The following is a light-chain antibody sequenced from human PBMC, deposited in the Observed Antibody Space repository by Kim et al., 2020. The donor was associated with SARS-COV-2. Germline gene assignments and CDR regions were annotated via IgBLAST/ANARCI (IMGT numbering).Light chain of an antibody. V-gene: IGKV1-39*01. J-gene: IGKJ2*01. CDR2: AAS. CDR1: QSISSS. CDR3: QQSYTAPYT. Sequence: DIQMTQSPSSLSASVGDRVTITCRASQSISSSLNWYQQKPGQAPNLLINAASSLQSGVPSRFSGSGSGTDFTLTISSLQPEDFATYYCQQSYTAPYTFGQGTKLEI.